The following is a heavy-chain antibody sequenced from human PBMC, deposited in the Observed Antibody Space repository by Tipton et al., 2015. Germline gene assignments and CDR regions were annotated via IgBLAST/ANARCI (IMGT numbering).Heavy chain of an antibody. CDR1: GFTFSSYS. V-gene: IGHV3-21*01. CDR2: ISSSSSYI. D-gene: IGHD3-9*01. J-gene: IGHJ4*02. Sequence: SLRLSCAASGFTFSSYSMNWVRQAPGKGLEWVSSISSSSSYIYYADSVKGRFTISRDNAKNSLDLQMNSLNAADTAVYYCARARGGQFDWLISFFFDYWGQGTLVSVST. CDR3: ARARGGQFDWLISFFFDY.